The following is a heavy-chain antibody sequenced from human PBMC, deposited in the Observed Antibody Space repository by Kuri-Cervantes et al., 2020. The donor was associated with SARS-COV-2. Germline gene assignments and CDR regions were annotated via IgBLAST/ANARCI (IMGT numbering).Heavy chain of an antibody. Sequence: SETLSLTCTVSGGSISTDSYYWSWIRQPAGKGLEWIGYIYTSGSTNYNPSLKSRVTISVDTSKNQFSLKLSSVTAADTAVYYCASQGDYSPDVNPAHYAFDIWGQGTMVTVSS. V-gene: IGHV4-61*09. D-gene: IGHD4-11*01. CDR2: IYTSGST. CDR1: GGSISTDSYY. CDR3: ASQGDYSPDVNPAHYAFDI. J-gene: IGHJ3*02.